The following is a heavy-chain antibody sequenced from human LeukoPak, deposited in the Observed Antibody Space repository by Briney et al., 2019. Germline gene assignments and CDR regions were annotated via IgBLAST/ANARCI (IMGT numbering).Heavy chain of an antibody. Sequence: SETLSLTCTVSGGSVSSGSYYWSWIRQPPGKGLEWIGYIYYSGGTNYNPSLKSRITISVDTSKNQFSLKLSSVTAADTAVYYCARGDYYYDSSGYHNWFDPWGQGTLVTVSS. D-gene: IGHD3-22*01. J-gene: IGHJ5*02. V-gene: IGHV4-61*01. CDR1: GGSVSSGSYY. CDR2: IYYSGGT. CDR3: ARGDYYYDSSGYHNWFDP.